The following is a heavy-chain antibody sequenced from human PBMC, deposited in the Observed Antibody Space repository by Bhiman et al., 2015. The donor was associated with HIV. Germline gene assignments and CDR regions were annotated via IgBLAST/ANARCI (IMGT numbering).Heavy chain of an antibody. Sequence: QLQVVDSGGGVVQPGRSLRLSCAASGFTFSSYAFNWVRQAPGKGLEFVAVIPYDGSVEYYADSVKGRFTISRDNSKNTVYLQMNGLRSEDTAVYYCARDFVSRREHFYYGMDVWGQGTTVIVSS. J-gene: IGHJ6*02. CDR1: GFTFSSYA. CDR2: IPYDGSVE. CDR3: ARDFVSRREHFYYGMDV. D-gene: IGHD1-26*01. V-gene: IGHV3-30*04.